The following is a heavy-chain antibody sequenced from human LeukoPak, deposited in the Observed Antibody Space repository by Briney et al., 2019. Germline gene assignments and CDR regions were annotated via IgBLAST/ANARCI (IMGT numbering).Heavy chain of an antibody. D-gene: IGHD4-17*01. CDR1: GFTFSSYS. CDR2: ISSSSSYI. J-gene: IGHJ4*02. V-gene: IGHV3-21*01. CDR3: ASTNDYGDYRFDY. Sequence: GGSLRLSCAASGFTFSSYSMNWVRQPPGKGLEWVSSISSSSSYIYYADSVKGRFTISRENAKNSLYLQMNSLRAEDTAVYYCASTNDYGDYRFDYWGQGTLVTVSS.